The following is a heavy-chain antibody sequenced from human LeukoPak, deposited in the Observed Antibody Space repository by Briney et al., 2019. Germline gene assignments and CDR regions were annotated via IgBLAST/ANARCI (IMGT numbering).Heavy chain of an antibody. CDR2: IYTSGST. J-gene: IGHJ6*02. CDR3: ARAPAGPGYYYYYYSMDV. Sequence: SETLSLTCTVSGGSISSYYWSWIRQPAGMGLEWIGRIYTSGSTNYDPSLKSRVTMSVDTSKNQFSLKLSSVTAADTAVYYCARAPAGPGYYYYYYSMDVWGQGTTVTVSS. D-gene: IGHD6-13*01. CDR1: GGSISSYY. V-gene: IGHV4-4*07.